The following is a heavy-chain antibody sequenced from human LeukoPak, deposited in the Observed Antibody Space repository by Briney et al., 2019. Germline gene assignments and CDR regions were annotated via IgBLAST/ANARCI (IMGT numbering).Heavy chain of an antibody. CDR1: GFTFSSYW. D-gene: IGHD6-13*01. CDR2: IKEDGGEK. J-gene: IGHJ4*02. CDR3: ARDSGWFRFDY. Sequence: GGSLRLSCAASGFTFSSYWMAWVRQAPGKGLEWVANIKEDGGEKYYVDSVKGRFTISRDNAKNSLYLQMNSLRAEDTAVYYCARDSGWFRFDYWGQGTLATVSS. V-gene: IGHV3-7*03.